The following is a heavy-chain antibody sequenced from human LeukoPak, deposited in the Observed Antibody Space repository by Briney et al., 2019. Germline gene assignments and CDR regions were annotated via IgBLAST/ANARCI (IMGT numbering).Heavy chain of an antibody. V-gene: IGHV3-30-3*01. CDR3: AITAS. D-gene: IGHD6-25*01. CDR2: ISYDGSNK. J-gene: IGHJ1*01. Sequence: GWSLRLSCAASGFTFSSYAMHWVRQAPGKGLEWVAVISYDGSNKYYADSVKGRFTISRDNSKNTLYLQMNSLRAEDTAVYYCAITASWGQGTLVTVSS. CDR1: GFTFSSYA.